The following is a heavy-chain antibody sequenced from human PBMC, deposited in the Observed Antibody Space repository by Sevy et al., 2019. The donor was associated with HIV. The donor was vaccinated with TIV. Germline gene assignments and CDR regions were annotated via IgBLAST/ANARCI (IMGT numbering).Heavy chain of an antibody. J-gene: IGHJ6*02. CDR1: GFTFSSYS. V-gene: IGHV3-48*02. CDR2: MSSSSSTI. D-gene: IGHD1-26*01. CDR3: ARERGTGLWERYSGSYYSTSYGMDV. Sequence: GGSLRLSCAASGFTFSSYSMNWVRQAPGKELEWVSYMSSSSSTIYYADSVKGRFTISRENAKNSLYLQMNSLRDEDTAVYYCARERGTGLWERYSGSYYSTSYGMDVWGQGTTVTVSS.